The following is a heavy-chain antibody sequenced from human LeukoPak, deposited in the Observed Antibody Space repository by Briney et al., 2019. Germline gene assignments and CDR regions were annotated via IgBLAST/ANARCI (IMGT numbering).Heavy chain of an antibody. CDR3: ATLGDTPEYSGSYYSGY. V-gene: IGHV3-11*01. CDR1: GCTFSDYY. CDR2: ISSSGSTI. J-gene: IGHJ4*02. Sequence: GGSLRLSCADSGCTFSDYYMSWIRQAPGKGLEWVSYISSSGSTIYYADFVKGRFTISRDNAKNSLYLQMNSLRAEDTAVYYCATLGDTPEYSGSYYSGYWGQGTLVTVSS. D-gene: IGHD1-26*01.